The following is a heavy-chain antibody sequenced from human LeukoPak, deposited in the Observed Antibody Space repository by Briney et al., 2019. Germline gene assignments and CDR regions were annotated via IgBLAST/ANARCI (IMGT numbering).Heavy chain of an antibody. Sequence: SGTLSLTCAVSGGSISSSNWWSWVRQPPGKGLEWIGEIYHSGSTNYNPSLKSRVTISVDTSKNQFSLSLTSVTAADTAVYYCARYRYYGSGSYFWFDPWGQGTLVTVSS. J-gene: IGHJ5*02. CDR1: GGSISSSNW. CDR3: ARYRYYGSGSYFWFDP. D-gene: IGHD3-10*01. V-gene: IGHV4-4*02. CDR2: IYHSGST.